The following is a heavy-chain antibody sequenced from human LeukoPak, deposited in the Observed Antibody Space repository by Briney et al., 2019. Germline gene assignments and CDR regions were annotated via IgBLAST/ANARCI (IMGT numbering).Heavy chain of an antibody. Sequence: SETLSLTCTVSGGSISSSYWSWIRQPPGKGLEWIGQISYTGSTNYNPSLKSRVTISIATSKTQCSLKLSSVTAADTAVYYCARRGYSYETYYFDYWGQGALVTVSS. J-gene: IGHJ4*02. CDR1: GGSISSSY. D-gene: IGHD5-18*01. CDR2: ISYTGST. CDR3: ARRGYSYETYYFDY. V-gene: IGHV4-59*08.